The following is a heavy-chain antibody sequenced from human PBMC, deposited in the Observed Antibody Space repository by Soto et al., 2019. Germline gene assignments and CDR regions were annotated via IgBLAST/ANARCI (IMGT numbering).Heavy chain of an antibody. D-gene: IGHD3-16*02. J-gene: IGHJ4*02. CDR1: GFTFSSFE. CDR3: ARGNSPVNVY. CDR2: ISSIGTTI. V-gene: IGHV3-48*03. Sequence: EVQLVESGGGLVQPGGSLRLSCAASGFTFSSFEMNWVRQAPGKGLEWVSYISSIGTTIYYADSVKGRFTISRDNAKNSLYLQMNSLTAEDTAVYYWARGNSPVNVYWGQGTLVTVSS.